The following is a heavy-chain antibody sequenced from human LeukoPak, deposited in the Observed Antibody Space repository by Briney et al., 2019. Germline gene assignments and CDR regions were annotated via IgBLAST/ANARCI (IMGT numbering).Heavy chain of an antibody. CDR3: ARSQADIVVVPALP. CDR1: GYTFTGYY. D-gene: IGHD2-2*01. Sequence: ASVKVSCKAPGYTFTGYYMHWVRQAPGQGLEWMGWINPNSGGTNYAQKFQGRVTMTRDTSISTAYMELSRLRSDDTAVYYCARSQADIVVVPALPWGQGTLVTVSS. J-gene: IGHJ5*02. CDR2: INPNSGGT. V-gene: IGHV1-2*02.